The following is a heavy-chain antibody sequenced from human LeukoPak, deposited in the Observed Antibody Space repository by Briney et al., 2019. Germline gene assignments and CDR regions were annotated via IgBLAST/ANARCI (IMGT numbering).Heavy chain of an antibody. Sequence: SGPTLVKPTQTLTLTCTFSGFSLSTSGVGVGWIRQPPGKALEWLALIYWDDDKRYSPSLKSRVAITKDTSKNQVLLTMTNMDPVDTATYYCAHRYHDFGEFDSWGQGILVTVSS. CDR1: GFSLSTSGVG. V-gene: IGHV2-5*02. CDR3: AHRYHDFGEFDS. J-gene: IGHJ5*01. CDR2: IYWDDDK. D-gene: IGHD3-10*01.